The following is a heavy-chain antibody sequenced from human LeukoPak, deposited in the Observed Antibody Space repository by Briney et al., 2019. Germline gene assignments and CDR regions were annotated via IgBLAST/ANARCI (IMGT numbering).Heavy chain of an antibody. CDR3: ARAGGDGYNYGFDY. J-gene: IGHJ4*02. D-gene: IGHD5-24*01. Sequence: ASVKVSCKASGYTFTGYYMHWVRQAPGQGLEWMGWINTNSGGTNYAQKFQGRVTMTRDTSISTAYMELSRLRSDDTAVYYCARAGGDGYNYGFDYWGQGTLVTVSS. CDR1: GYTFTGYY. CDR2: INTNSGGT. V-gene: IGHV1-2*02.